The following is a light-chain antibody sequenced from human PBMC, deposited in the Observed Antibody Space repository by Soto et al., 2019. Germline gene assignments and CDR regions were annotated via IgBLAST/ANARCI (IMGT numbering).Light chain of an antibody. CDR1: HTISSW. J-gene: IGKJ1*01. V-gene: IGKV1-5*03. CDR2: KTY. CDR3: QHYNSYSGA. Sequence: DIQMTQSPSTLSGSVGDRVTITCRASHTISSWLAWYQQKPGKAPKLLIYKTYTLQSGVPSRFSGSGSGTEFTLTISSLQPDDFATYYCQHYNSYSGAFGQGTKVELK.